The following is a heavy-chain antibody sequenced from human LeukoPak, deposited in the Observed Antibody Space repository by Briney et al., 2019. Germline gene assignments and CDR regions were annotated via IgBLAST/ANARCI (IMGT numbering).Heavy chain of an antibody. J-gene: IGHJ4*02. CDR3: ARAGSEY. D-gene: IGHD3-10*01. V-gene: IGHV4-34*01. CDR1: GGSFSGYY. Sequence: SETLSLTCAVYGGSFSGYYWSWIRQPPGKGPEWIGEINHSGSTNYNPSLKSRVTISVDTSKNQFSLKLSSVTAADTAVYYCARAGSEYWGQGTLVTVSS. CDR2: INHSGST.